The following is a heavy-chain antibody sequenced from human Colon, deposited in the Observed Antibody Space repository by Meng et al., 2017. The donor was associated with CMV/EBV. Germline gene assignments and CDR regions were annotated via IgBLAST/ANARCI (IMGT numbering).Heavy chain of an antibody. V-gene: IGHV4-38-2*02. J-gene: IGHJ4*02. CDR2: IYHTGTT. Sequence: SETLSLTCNVSGYSISSGSYWAWIRQPPGKGLEWSAQIYHTGTTLYNPSLKTQVTMSVDTSKNQFSLTLTAVTAADTAVYYCSRQARDWGPGTLVTVSS. CDR1: GYSISSGSY. CDR3: SRQARD.